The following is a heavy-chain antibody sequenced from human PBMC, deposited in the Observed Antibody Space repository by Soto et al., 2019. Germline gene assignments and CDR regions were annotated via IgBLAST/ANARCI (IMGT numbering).Heavy chain of an antibody. Sequence: KASETLSLTCIVSGGSINSDDHYWTWIRQPPGKGLEWIGSIYKSGTTNYNPSLKSRITVSIDTSKNQFSLNLTSVTAADTALYYCARQRRGGYRFAPWGQGTPVTVYS. V-gene: IGHV4-30-4*01. D-gene: IGHD2-15*01. CDR3: ARQRRGGYRFAP. CDR1: GGSINSDDHY. CDR2: IYKSGTT. J-gene: IGHJ5*02.